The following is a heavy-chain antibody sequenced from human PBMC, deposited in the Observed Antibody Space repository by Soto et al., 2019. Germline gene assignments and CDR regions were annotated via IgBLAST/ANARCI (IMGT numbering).Heavy chain of an antibody. CDR1: GGSFSGYY. CDR3: ARMKSRFYDILTGYHYYYGMDV. J-gene: IGHJ6*02. V-gene: IGHV4-34*01. D-gene: IGHD3-9*01. Sequence: PSETLSLTCAVYGGSFSGYYWSWIRQPPGKGLEWIGEINHSGSTNYNPSLKSRVTISVDTSKNQFSLKLSSVTAADTAVYYCARMKSRFYDILTGYHYYYGMDVWGQGTTVTAP. CDR2: INHSGST.